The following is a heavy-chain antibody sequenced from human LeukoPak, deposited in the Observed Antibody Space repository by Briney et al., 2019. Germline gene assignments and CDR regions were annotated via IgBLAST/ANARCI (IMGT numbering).Heavy chain of an antibody. CDR3: ARDVEEAWETYYFDY. V-gene: IGHV4-4*07. CDR2: IYTSGST. CDR1: GGSISSYY. J-gene: IGHJ4*02. D-gene: IGHD5-24*01. Sequence: SETLSLTCTVSGGSISSYYWSWIRQPAGKGLEWIGRIYTSGSTNYNPSLKSRVTMSVDTSKNQFSLKLSSVTAADTAVYYCARDVEEAWETYYFDYWGQGTLVTASS.